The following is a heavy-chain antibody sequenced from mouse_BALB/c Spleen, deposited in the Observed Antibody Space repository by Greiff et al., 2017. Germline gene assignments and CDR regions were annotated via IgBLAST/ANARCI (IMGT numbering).Heavy chain of an antibody. CDR2: IWAGGST. CDR1: GFSLTSYG. V-gene: IGHV2-9*02. Sequence: VNVVESGPGLVAPSQSLSITCTVSGFSLTSYGVHWVRQPPGKGLEWLGVIWAGGSTNYNSALMSRLSISKDNSKSQVFLKMNSLQTDDTAMYYCARAGTIAYWGQGTLVTVSA. CDR3: ARAGTIAY. D-gene: IGHD4-1*01. J-gene: IGHJ3*01.